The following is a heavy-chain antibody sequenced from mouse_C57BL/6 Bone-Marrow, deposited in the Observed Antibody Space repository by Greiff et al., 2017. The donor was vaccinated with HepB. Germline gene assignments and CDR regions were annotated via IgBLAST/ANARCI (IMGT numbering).Heavy chain of an antibody. CDR3: ARGGLLHLFAY. V-gene: IGHV1-80*01. J-gene: IGHJ3*01. CDR1: GYAFSSYW. D-gene: IGHD2-3*01. Sequence: QVQLQQSGAELVQPGASVKISCKASGYAFSSYWMNWVKQRPGKGLEWIGQIYPGDGDTNYNGKFKGKATLTADKSSSTAYMQLSSLTSEDSAVYCCARGGLLHLFAYWAQGTLVTVSA. CDR2: IYPGDGDT.